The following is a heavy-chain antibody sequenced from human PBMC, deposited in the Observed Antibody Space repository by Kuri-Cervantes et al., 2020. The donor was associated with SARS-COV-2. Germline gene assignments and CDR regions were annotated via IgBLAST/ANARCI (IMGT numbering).Heavy chain of an antibody. Sequence: SETLSLTCAVYGGSFSGYYWTWIRQPPGKGLEWIGEINHSGSTNYNPSLKSRVTISVDTSKNQISLKLSSVTAADTAVYYCARDLVPAAMLDYWGQGTLVTVSS. CDR3: ARDLVPAAMLDY. CDR2: INHSGST. CDR1: GGSFSGYY. V-gene: IGHV4-34*01. J-gene: IGHJ4*02. D-gene: IGHD2-2*01.